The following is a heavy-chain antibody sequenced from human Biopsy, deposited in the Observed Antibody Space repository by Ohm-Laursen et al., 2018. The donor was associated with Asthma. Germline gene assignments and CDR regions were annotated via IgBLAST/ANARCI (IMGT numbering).Heavy chain of an antibody. J-gene: IGHJ4*02. D-gene: IGHD5-24*01. CDR2: IYSGGTS. CDR1: GFAVSRDH. Sequence: SLRLSCAASGFAVSRDHMFWVRQAPGKGLEWVSVIYSGGTSHTADSVRGRFTISRDYSKNTLYLQMNSLRAEDTAVYYCAKDIGSREDYWGQGTLVTVSS. CDR3: AKDIGSREDY. V-gene: IGHV3-53*01.